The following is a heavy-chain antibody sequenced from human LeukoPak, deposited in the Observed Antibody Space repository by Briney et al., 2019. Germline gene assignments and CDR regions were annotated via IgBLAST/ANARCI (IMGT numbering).Heavy chain of an antibody. CDR2: TYYRSKWYN. CDR3: ARAVSYDILTEYYFDY. CDR1: GDSVSSNSAA. Sequence: SQTLSLTCAISGDSVSSNSAAWNWIRQSPSRGLEWLGRTYYRSKWYNDYAVSVKRRITISPDTSKNQFSLQLNSVTPEDTAVYYCARAVSYDILTEYYFDYWGQGTLVTVSS. J-gene: IGHJ4*02. D-gene: IGHD3-9*01. V-gene: IGHV6-1*01.